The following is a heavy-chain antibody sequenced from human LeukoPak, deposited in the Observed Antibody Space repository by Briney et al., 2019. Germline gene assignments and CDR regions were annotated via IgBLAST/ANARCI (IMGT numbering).Heavy chain of an antibody. CDR2: IKQDGSKK. V-gene: IGHV3-7*03. CDR1: GFTFSSYW. J-gene: IGHJ4*02. D-gene: IGHD3-22*01. CDR3: ATPPDYYDSSGYHQGGD. Sequence: GRSLRLSCAASGFTFSSYWMTWVRQAPGKGLEWVANIKQDGSKKNYVDSVKGRFTISRDNAKNSLYLQMNSLRAEDTAVYYCATPPDYYDSSGYHQGGDWGQGTLVTVSS.